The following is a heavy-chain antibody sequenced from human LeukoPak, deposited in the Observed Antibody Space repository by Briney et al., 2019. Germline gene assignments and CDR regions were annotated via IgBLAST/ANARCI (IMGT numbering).Heavy chain of an antibody. J-gene: IGHJ4*02. CDR2: IAHHGNNK. CDR3: AKDGSWSCTD. Sequence: GGSLRPSFGPSGLPSISFALTWVRQGPAKGLEWVAYIAHHGNNKYYADSVKGRFTISRDNSKGSLYLQMNSLRADDTAVYYCAKDGSWSCTDWGQGTLVRVSS. V-gene: IGHV3-30*02. D-gene: IGHD2-8*02. CDR1: GLPSISFA.